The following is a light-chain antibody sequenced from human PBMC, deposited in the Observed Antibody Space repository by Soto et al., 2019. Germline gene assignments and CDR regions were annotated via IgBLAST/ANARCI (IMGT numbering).Light chain of an antibody. CDR3: QQSGT. CDR1: QTVSSSY. CDR2: AAS. Sequence: EIVLTQSPGTLSLSPGERATLSCRASQTVSSSYLAWYQHKPGQAPRLLIYAASKRALRIPDKFSGSGSGTDFTLTISRLEPEAFAEYYCQQSGTFGQGPNVEI. V-gene: IGKV3-20*01. J-gene: IGKJ1*01.